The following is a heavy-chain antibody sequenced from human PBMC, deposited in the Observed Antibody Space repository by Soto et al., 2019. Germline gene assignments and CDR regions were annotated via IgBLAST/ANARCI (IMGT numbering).Heavy chain of an antibody. CDR1: GFTFSSYW. CDR3: ARDDPRGYCTNGVCYYYGMDV. J-gene: IGHJ6*02. CDR2: INSDGSST. V-gene: IGHV3-74*01. D-gene: IGHD2-8*01. Sequence: GGSLRLSCAASGFTFSSYWMHWVRQAPGKGLVWVSRINSDGSSTSYADSVKGRFTISRDNAKNTLYLQMNSLRAEDTAVYYCARDDPRGYCTNGVCYYYGMDVWGQGTTVTVSS.